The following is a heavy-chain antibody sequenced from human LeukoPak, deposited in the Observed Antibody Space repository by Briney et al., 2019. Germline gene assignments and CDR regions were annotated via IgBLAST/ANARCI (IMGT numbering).Heavy chain of an antibody. CDR3: SRQSIAVAGTGYFQH. V-gene: IGHV4-39*01. D-gene: IGHD6-19*01. CDR1: GGSISSGSYY. J-gene: IGHJ1*01. CDR2: VYYSGGT. Sequence: SETLSLTCTVSGGSISSGSYYWAWIRQPPGKGLEWIGTVYYSGGTYYNPSLKSRVTMSVDTSNSQFSLKLSSVTAADTAVYYCSRQSIAVAGTGYFQHWGQGTLVTVSS.